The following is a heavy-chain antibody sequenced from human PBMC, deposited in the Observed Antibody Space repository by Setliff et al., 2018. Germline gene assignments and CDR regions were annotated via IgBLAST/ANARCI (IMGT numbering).Heavy chain of an antibody. Sequence: LRLSCSASGFTFSDYSMNWIRQAPGKGLEWVSYISRGGNTIYYADSVKGRFTIPRDNAKNSLYLQMNSLRAEDTAVYYCARDTMVRGVIIPGMDYWGQGTLVTAPQ. CDR3: ARDTMVRGVIIPGMDY. CDR1: GFTFSDYS. V-gene: IGHV3-11*04. J-gene: IGHJ4*02. CDR2: ISRGGNTI. D-gene: IGHD3-10*01.